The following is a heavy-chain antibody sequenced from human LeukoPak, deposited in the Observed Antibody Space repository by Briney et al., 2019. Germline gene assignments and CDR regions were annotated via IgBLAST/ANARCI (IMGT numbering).Heavy chain of an antibody. CDR3: ARDPGGAFDI. J-gene: IGHJ3*02. CDR1: GGSISSGGYS. V-gene: IGHV4-30-2*01. Sequence: SETLSLTCAVSGGSISSGGYSWSWIRQPPGKGLGWIGYIYHSGGTYYNPSLKSRVTISVDRSKNQFSLKLSSVTAADTAVYYCARDPGGAFDIWGQGTMVTVSS. CDR2: IYHSGGT.